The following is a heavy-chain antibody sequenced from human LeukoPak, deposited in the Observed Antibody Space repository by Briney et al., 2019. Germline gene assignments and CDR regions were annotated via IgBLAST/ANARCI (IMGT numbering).Heavy chain of an antibody. J-gene: IGHJ5*02. CDR1: GFTFSSSA. CDR3: ARGPPVGSWFDP. CDR2: ISGSGSGGST. D-gene: IGHD1-1*01. Sequence: PGGSLRLSCAASGFTFSSSAMSWVRQAPGKGLEWVSNISGSGSGGSTYYADSVKGRFTISRDNSKNTLYLQMNSLRAEDTAVYYCARGPPVGSWFDPWGQGTLVTVSS. V-gene: IGHV3-23*01.